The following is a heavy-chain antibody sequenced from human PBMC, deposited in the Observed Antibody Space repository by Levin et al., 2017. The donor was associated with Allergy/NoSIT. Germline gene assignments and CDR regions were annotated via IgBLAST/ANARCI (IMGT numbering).Heavy chain of an antibody. CDR2: ISYDGSNK. Sequence: PGGSLRLSCAASGFTFSRFGMHWVRQAPGKGLEWVALISYDGSNKYYADSVKGRFTISRDNSKNTLYLQMNSLTAEDTAVYYCAKDLFQAMVRGVFDFWGQGTLVTVSS. J-gene: IGHJ4*02. D-gene: IGHD3-10*01. V-gene: IGHV3-30*18. CDR3: AKDLFQAMVRGVFDF. CDR1: GFTFSRFG.